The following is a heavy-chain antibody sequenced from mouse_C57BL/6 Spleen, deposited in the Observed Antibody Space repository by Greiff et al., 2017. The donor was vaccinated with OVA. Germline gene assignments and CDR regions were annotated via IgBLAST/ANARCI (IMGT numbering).Heavy chain of an antibody. CDR3: ARKIDYYGSSDY. V-gene: IGHV1-55*01. D-gene: IGHD1-1*01. J-gene: IGHJ2*01. Sequence: VQLQQPGAELVKPGASVKMSCKASGYTFTSYWITWVKQRPGQGLEWIGDIYPGSGSTNYNEKFKSKATLTVDTSSSTAYMQLSSLTSEDSAVYYCARKIDYYGSSDYWGQGTTLTVSS. CDR2: IYPGSGST. CDR1: GYTFTSYW.